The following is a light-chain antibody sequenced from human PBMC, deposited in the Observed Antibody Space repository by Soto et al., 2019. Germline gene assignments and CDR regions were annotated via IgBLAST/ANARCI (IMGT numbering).Light chain of an antibody. CDR1: SSDVGSYIL. CDR2: EVS. CDR3: CSYAGSRTHVL. V-gene: IGLV2-23*02. J-gene: IGLJ2*01. Sequence: QSALTQPASVSGSPGQSITISCIGTSSDVGSYILVSWYQQHPGKAPKVLIYEVSERPSGVSNRFSGSKSGNTASLTISGLQAEDEAEYYCCSYAGSRTHVLFGGGTKVTVL.